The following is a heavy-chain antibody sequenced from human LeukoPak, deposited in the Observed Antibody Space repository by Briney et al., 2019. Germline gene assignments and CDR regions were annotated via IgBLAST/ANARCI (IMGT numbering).Heavy chain of an antibody. CDR1: GFTVSSNY. J-gene: IGHJ5*02. D-gene: IGHD2-21*01. CDR2: IYSGGTT. CDR3: AKDRRGVVVPHWFDP. V-gene: IGHV3-53*01. Sequence: PGGSLRLSSAASGFTVSSNYMSWVRQAPGKGLEWVSVIYSGGTTYYADSVKGRFTISRDNSKNTLYLQMNSLRAEDTAVYYCAKDRRGVVVPHWFDPWGQGTLVTVSS.